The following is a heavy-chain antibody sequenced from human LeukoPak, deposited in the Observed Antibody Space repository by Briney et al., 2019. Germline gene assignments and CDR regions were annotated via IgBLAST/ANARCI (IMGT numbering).Heavy chain of an antibody. CDR3: ATGSSVRPFDY. CDR2: IYSGGST. Sequence: PGGSLRLSCAASGFTVSSNYMSWVRQAPGKGLEWVSVIYSGGSTYYADSVKGRFTISGDNSKNTLYLQMNSLRAEDTAVYYCATGSSVRPFDYWGQGTLVTVSS. V-gene: IGHV3-53*01. J-gene: IGHJ4*02. CDR1: GFTVSSNY. D-gene: IGHD3-10*01.